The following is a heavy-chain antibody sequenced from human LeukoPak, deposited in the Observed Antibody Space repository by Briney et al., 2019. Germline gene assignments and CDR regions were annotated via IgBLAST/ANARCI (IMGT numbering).Heavy chain of an antibody. D-gene: IGHD4-17*01. Sequence: ASVKVSCKASGYTFTSYYMHWVRQAPGQGLEWMGLINPSGGSTTYAQKFQGRVTMTRDTSTSTVYMELSSLRSEDTAVYFCARGYVEPNDYWGQGTLVTVSS. CDR1: GYTFTSYY. CDR2: INPSGGST. CDR3: ARGYVEPNDY. V-gene: IGHV1-46*01. J-gene: IGHJ4*02.